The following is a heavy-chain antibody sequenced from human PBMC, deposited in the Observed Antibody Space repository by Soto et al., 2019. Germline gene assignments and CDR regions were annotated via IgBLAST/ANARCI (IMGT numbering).Heavy chain of an antibody. Sequence: ASVKVSCKASGYTFTSYTINWVRQATGQGPEYMGWMNPITGNTGYAQKFQGRVTMTRDTSKSTAYMEVTSLRSEDTAVYYCAIXGDYFGSGRSYFSSWGQGTLVTVSS. J-gene: IGHJ4*02. V-gene: IGHV1-8*01. CDR1: GYTFTSYT. CDR3: AIXGDYFGSGRSYFSS. CDR2: MNPITGNT. D-gene: IGHD3-10*01.